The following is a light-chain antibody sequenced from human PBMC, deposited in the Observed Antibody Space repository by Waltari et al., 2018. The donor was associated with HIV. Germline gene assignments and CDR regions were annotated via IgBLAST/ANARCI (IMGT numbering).Light chain of an antibody. CDR3: CSNAARATYV. CDR1: SSDVGGYNY. J-gene: IGLJ1*01. Sequence: QSALAQPRSVSGSPGQSVTISCTGTSSDVGGYNYVSWFQHHPGKAPKLIIYHVTKRPSGVPDRVSASKSGNTASLTISGLQAEDEAEYYCCSNAARATYVFGTGTQVTVL. CDR2: HVT. V-gene: IGLV2-11*01.